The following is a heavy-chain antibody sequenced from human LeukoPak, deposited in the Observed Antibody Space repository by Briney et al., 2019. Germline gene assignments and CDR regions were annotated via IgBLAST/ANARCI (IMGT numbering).Heavy chain of an antibody. CDR1: GGSVSTHY. J-gene: IGHJ6*02. Sequence: SETLSLTCTVSGGSVSTHYWYWIRQPPGKGLEWIGYIYSSGSTNYNPSLKSRVTMSLNTSKNQFSLRLSSATAADTAVYYCAGRVATGSMDVWGQGTTVAVSS. D-gene: IGHD5-12*01. V-gene: IGHV4-59*02. CDR3: AGRVATGSMDV. CDR2: IYSSGST.